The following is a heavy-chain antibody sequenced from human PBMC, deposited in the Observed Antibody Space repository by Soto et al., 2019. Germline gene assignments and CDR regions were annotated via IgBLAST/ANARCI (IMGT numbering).Heavy chain of an antibody. D-gene: IGHD1-26*01. CDR3: AKAAWDSTDSGYFDY. V-gene: IGHV3-9*01. CDR2: ISWNSGSI. CDR1: GFTFDDYA. J-gene: IGHJ4*02. Sequence: DVQLVESGGGLVQPGRSLRLSCAASGFTFDDYAMHWVRQAPGKGLEWVSGISWNSGSIGYADSVKGRFTISRDNAKNSLYLQMNSLRAEDTALYYCAKAAWDSTDSGYFDYWGQGTLVTVSS.